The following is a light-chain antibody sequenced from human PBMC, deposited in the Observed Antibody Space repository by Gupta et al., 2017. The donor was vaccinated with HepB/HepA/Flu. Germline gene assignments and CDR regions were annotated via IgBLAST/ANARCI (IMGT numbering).Light chain of an antibody. V-gene: IGLV1-51*01. CDR2: DNN. Sequence: QSVLTQPPSVSAAPGQKVTISCSGSSSNIGNNYVSWYQQHPGTAPKLLIYDNNKRPSGIPDRFSSSKSGTSATLGITGLQTGDEADYYCGTWDSSLSAVFGGGTKLTVL. CDR1: SSNIGNNY. CDR3: GTWDSSLSAV. J-gene: IGLJ2*01.